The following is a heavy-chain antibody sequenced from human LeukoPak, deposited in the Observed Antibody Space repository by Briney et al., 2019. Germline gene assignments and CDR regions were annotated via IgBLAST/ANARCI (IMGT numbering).Heavy chain of an antibody. V-gene: IGHV3-23*01. Sequence: GGSLRLSCAASGFTFSSYWMSWVRQAPGKGLEWVSAISGSGGSTYYADSVKGRFTISRDNSKNTLYLQMNSLRAEDTAVYYCAKDGYDYGDYLGDYWGQGTLVTVSS. CDR2: ISGSGGST. J-gene: IGHJ4*02. CDR3: AKDGYDYGDYLGDY. D-gene: IGHD4-17*01. CDR1: GFTFSSYW.